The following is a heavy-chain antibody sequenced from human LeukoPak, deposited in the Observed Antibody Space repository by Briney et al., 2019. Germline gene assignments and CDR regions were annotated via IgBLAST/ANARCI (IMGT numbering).Heavy chain of an antibody. CDR3: ARDQSFPGTRFDP. CDR1: GFTFSSYA. CDR2: ISYDGSNK. V-gene: IGHV3-30*14. J-gene: IGHJ5*02. D-gene: IGHD1-14*01. Sequence: GGSLRLSCAASGFTFSSYAMHWVRQAPGKGLEWVAVISYDGSNKYYADSVKGRFTISRDNSKNTLYLQMNSLRAEDTAVYYCARDQSFPGTRFDPWGQGTLVTVSS.